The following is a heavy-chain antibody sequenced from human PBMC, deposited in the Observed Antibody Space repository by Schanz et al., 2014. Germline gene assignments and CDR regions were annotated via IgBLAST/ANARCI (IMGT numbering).Heavy chain of an antibody. D-gene: IGHD5-18*01. CDR2: ITYNGGTI. J-gene: IGHJ3*02. Sequence: EVQLVESGGGLIQPGGSLRLSCAASGFGFSSYSMNWVRQAPGKGLEWVSYITYNGGTIYYADSVKGRFTISRDNAKNSLYLEMNSLRAEDTALYYCARVALPGYSSPRDAFDIWGQGTMVTVSS. V-gene: IGHV3-48*01. CDR3: ARVALPGYSSPRDAFDI. CDR1: GFGFSSYS.